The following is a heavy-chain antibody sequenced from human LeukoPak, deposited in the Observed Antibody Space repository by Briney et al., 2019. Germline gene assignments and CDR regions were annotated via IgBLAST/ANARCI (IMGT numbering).Heavy chain of an antibody. V-gene: IGHV4-34*01. D-gene: IGHD2-2*01. J-gene: IGHJ6*02. CDR1: GGSISSYY. Sequence: SETLSLTCTVSGGSISSYYWSWIRQPPGKGLEWIGEINHSGSTNYNPSLKSRVTISVDTSKNQFSLKLSSVTAADTAVYYCARDHCSSTSCYHYYYYYGMDVWGQGTTVTVSS. CDR3: ARDHCSSTSCYHYYYYYGMDV. CDR2: INHSGST.